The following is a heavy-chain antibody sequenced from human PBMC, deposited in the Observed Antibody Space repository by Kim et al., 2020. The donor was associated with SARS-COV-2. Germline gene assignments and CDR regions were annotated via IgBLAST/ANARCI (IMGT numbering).Heavy chain of an antibody. D-gene: IGHD3-3*02. J-gene: IGHJ4*02. Sequence: GGSLRLSCAASGLTFNNAWMSWVRQAPGKGLEWVGNIKRKIDGGTTDYGVAVKGRFTISRDDSKNTVYLQMNSLKTEDTAVYYCTAHFLGYWGQGILVTV. CDR1: GLTFNNAW. CDR3: TAHFLGY. CDR2: IKRKIDGGTT. V-gene: IGHV3-15*01.